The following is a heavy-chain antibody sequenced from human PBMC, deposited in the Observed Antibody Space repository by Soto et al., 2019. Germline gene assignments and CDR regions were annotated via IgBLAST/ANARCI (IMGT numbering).Heavy chain of an antibody. V-gene: IGHV2-5*01. D-gene: IGHD3-3*01. Sequence: SGPTLVNPTQTLTLTCTFSGFSLSTNGVGVGWIRQPPGKALDWLALICWNEDKRYSPSLKSRLTITKDTSKKQVVLTMTNMDPVDTATYYCVHTYDFWSGSYGLTYAMDVWGQGTTVTVSS. CDR3: VHTYDFWSGSYGLTYAMDV. J-gene: IGHJ6*02. CDR1: GFSLSTNGVG. CDR2: ICWNEDK.